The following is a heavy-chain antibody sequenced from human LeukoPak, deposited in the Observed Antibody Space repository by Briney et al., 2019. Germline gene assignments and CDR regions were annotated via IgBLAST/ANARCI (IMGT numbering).Heavy chain of an antibody. Sequence: ASVKVSCKASGYTFTGYYMHWVRQAPGQGLEWMGWINPNSGGTNYAQKFQGRVTMTRDTSISTAYMELSRLRSDDTAVYYCARGRQESRDGYNFRNPLTPFDYWGQGTLVTVSS. J-gene: IGHJ4*02. D-gene: IGHD5-24*01. CDR2: INPNSGGT. CDR3: ARGRQESRDGYNFRNPLTPFDY. CDR1: GYTFTGYY. V-gene: IGHV1-2*02.